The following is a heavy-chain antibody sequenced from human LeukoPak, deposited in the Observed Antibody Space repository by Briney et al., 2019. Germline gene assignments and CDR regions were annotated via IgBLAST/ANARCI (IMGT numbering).Heavy chain of an antibody. J-gene: IGHJ5*02. CDR3: ARRITMVRGGARGEVNWFDP. Sequence: ASVKVSCKASGYSFTGYYLDWVRQAPGQGLEWMGWINPKSGGTNYAQKFQGRVTMTRDTSISTAYMELSRLRSDDTAVYYCARRITMVRGGARGEVNWFDPWGQGTLVTVSS. D-gene: IGHD3-10*01. CDR2: INPKSGGT. CDR1: GYSFTGYY. V-gene: IGHV1-2*02.